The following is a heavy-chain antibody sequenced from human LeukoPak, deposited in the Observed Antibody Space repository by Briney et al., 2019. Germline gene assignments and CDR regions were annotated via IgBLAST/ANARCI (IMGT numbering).Heavy chain of an antibody. J-gene: IGHJ4*02. CDR3: AREAPAAMESPSFDY. CDR1: GGSISSYY. V-gene: IGHV4-4*07. Sequence: SEILSLTCTVSGGSISSYYWSWIRQPAGKGLEWIGRIYTSGSTNYNPSLKSRVTISVDTSKNQFSLKLSSVTAADTAVYYCAREAPAAMESPSFDYWGQGTLVTVSS. CDR2: IYTSGST. D-gene: IGHD2-2*01.